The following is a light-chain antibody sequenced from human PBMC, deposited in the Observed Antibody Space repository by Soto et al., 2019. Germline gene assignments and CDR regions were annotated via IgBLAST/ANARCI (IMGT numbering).Light chain of an antibody. CDR3: QQYGSSPLYT. CDR2: GAS. V-gene: IGKV3-20*01. J-gene: IGKJ2*01. CDR1: QSVSSSY. Sequence: EIVLTQSPGTLSLSPGERATLSCRASQSVSSSYLAWYQQKPGQATRLLIYGASSRATGIPDRFSGSGSGTDFTLTISRLEPEDFAVYYCQQYGSSPLYTFVQGTKLEIK.